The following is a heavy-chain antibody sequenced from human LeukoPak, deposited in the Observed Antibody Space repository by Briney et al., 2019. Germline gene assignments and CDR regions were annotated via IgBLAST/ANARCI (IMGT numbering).Heavy chain of an antibody. Sequence: GRSLRLSCAASGFTFSSYGMHWVRQAPGKGLEWVAVIWYDGSNKYYADSVKGRFTISRDNSKNTLYLQMNSLRAEDTAVYYCARVVNPYYYYGMDVRGQGTTVTVSS. CDR3: ARVVNPYYYYGMDV. D-gene: IGHD3-22*01. V-gene: IGHV3-33*01. J-gene: IGHJ6*02. CDR1: GFTFSSYG. CDR2: IWYDGSNK.